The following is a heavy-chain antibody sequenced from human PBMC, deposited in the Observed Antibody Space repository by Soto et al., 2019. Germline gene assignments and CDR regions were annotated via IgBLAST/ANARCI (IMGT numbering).Heavy chain of an antibody. CDR1: GYIFTSYW. V-gene: IGHV1-46*01. D-gene: IGHD5-12*01. CDR2: IKPSGGST. J-gene: IGHJ4*02. Sequence: QVQLVQSGAEVKRPGDSVTVSCKTSGYIFTSYWIHWVRQAPGQGLEWMGLIKPSGGSTTYAQMFQGRVTMNRDTPTSTGYMELRSLKSEDTAVYYCARVEGYSSDERDWGQGTLVTVSS. CDR3: ARVEGYSSDERD.